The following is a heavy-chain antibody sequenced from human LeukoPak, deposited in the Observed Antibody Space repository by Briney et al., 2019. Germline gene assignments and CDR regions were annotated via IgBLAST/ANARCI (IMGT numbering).Heavy chain of an antibody. D-gene: IGHD2-15*01. Sequence: AGSLRLSCAPSGFTVSKDDFRSVRQAPGKSLESVAAIGVTGDTYYADSVKGRFTISREDAANSLYLQMRSLGAGDTALYYCTKEFCGSRAACAGGSYYDFWGRGALVTVSS. J-gene: IGHJ2*01. CDR3: TKEFCGSRAACAGGSYYDF. CDR2: IGVTGDT. CDR1: GFTVSKDD. V-gene: IGHV3-13*01.